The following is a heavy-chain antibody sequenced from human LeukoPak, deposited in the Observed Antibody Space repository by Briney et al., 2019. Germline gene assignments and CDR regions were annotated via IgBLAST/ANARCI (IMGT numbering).Heavy chain of an antibody. Sequence: PSETLSLTCAVYGGSFSGYYWSWIRQPPGKGLEWIGEINHSGSTTYNPSLKSRVTISVDTSKNQFSLKLSSVTAADTAVYYCARDLPDYDFWSPFYYGMDVWGQGTTVTVSS. CDR2: INHSGST. J-gene: IGHJ6*02. D-gene: IGHD3-3*01. CDR1: GGSFSGYY. V-gene: IGHV4-34*01. CDR3: ARDLPDYDFWSPFYYGMDV.